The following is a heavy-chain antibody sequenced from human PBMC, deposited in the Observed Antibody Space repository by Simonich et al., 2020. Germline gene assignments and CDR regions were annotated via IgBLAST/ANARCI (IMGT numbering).Heavy chain of an antibody. CDR2: INPNSGGT. CDR1: GYTFTGYY. V-gene: IGHV1-2*02. J-gene: IGHJ6*03. Sequence: QVQLVQSGAEVKKPGASVKVSCKASGYTFTGYYMHWVRQAPGQGLGWMGGINPNSGGTNYAQKFQGRVPMTRDTSISTAYMELSRLRSDDTAVYYCARGALTGDYYYMDVWGKGTTVTVSS. CDR3: ARGALTGDYYYMDV. D-gene: IGHD7-27*01.